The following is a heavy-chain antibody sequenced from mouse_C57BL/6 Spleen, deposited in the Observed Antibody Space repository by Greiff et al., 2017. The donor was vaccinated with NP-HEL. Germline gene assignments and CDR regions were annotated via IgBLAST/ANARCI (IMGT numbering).Heavy chain of an antibody. J-gene: IGHJ2*01. CDR1: GYAFTNYL. CDR3: ARGDYYSNPFDY. Sequence: QVQLKQSGAELVRPGTSVKVSCKASGYAFTNYLIEWVKQRPGQGLEWIGVINPGSGGTNYNEKFKGKATLTADKSSITAYMQLSSLTSEDSAVYFCARGDYYSNPFDYWGQGTTLTVSS. V-gene: IGHV1-54*01. CDR2: INPGSGGT. D-gene: IGHD2-5*01.